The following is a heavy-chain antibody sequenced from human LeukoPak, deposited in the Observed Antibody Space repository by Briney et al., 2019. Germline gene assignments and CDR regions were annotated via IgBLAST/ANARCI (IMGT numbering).Heavy chain of an antibody. CDR1: GGTFTSYT. CDR3: ARALKVCSSTSCDDY. V-gene: IGHV1-69*02. Sequence: ASVKVSCKTSGGTFTSYTISWVRQAPGQGLEWMGRIIPLLGIANYAQKFQGRVRITADKSTSTAYMELSSLRSEDTAVYYCARALKVCSSTSCDDYWGQGTLVTVSS. D-gene: IGHD2-2*01. CDR2: IIPLLGIA. J-gene: IGHJ4*02.